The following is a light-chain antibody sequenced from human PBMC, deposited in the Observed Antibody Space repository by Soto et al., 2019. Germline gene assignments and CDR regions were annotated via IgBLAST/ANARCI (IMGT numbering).Light chain of an antibody. J-gene: IGKJ4*01. CDR3: KQYYQGRLS. CDR2: GSS. CDR1: QNVATN. V-gene: IGKV3D-15*01. Sequence: VMTQSPANLSVSPGEGGTLSFRASQNVATNLAWYQLKPGQAPRLLVYGSSTRATGIPATFSGSGSGTQFSLTISSLQSEDSAVYYCKQYYQGRLSFGGGTKVDIK.